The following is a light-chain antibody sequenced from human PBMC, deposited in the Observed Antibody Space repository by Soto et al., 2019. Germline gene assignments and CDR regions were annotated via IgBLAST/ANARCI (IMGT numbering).Light chain of an antibody. V-gene: IGKV1-5*01. J-gene: IGKJ1*01. CDR2: DAS. Sequence: DIQITQSPSTLSASIGDRVTITCRASQNINNWIAWYQQKPGKAPKFLIYDASTLESGVPSRFSGSGFGTEFSLTISSLQPDDFGSYYCQHMRTFGQGTKVDIX. CDR3: QHMRT. CDR1: QNINNW.